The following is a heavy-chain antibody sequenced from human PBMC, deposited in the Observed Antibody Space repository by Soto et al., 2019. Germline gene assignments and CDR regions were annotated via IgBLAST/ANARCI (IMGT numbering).Heavy chain of an antibody. D-gene: IGHD3-10*01. J-gene: IGHJ5*02. Sequence: QVQLQESGPGLVKPSQTLSLTCTVSGGSISSGGYYWSWIRQHPGKGLEWIGYIYYSGSTYYNPSLIXRCXIAVDTSKNQFSLKLSSVTAADTAVYYCARAGGFNWFDPWAREPWSPSPQ. CDR2: IYYSGST. CDR1: GGSISSGGYY. V-gene: IGHV4-31*03. CDR3: ARAGGFNWFDP.